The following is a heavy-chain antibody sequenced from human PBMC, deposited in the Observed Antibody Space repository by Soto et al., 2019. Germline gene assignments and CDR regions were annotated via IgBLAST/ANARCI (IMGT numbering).Heavy chain of an antibody. CDR2: ISYSGST. J-gene: IGHJ4*02. D-gene: IGHD1-26*01. CDR3: ARDMGVGDFDN. V-gene: IGHV4-59*01. CDR1: GGSISSYY. Sequence: SETLSLTCTFSGGSISSYYWSWIRQPPGKGLEWIGHISYSGSTNYNPSLRSRVTISLDTSKNQFSLKLSSVTAADTAVYYCARDMGVGDFDNWGQGTLVTVSS.